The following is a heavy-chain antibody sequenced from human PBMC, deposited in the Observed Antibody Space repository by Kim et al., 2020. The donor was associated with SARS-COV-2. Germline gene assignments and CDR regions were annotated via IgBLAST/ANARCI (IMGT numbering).Heavy chain of an antibody. D-gene: IGHD1-1*01. CDR3: ARPLNWNDEAFDI. J-gene: IGHJ3*02. V-gene: IGHV1-18*01. Sequence: AQKLQGRVTMTTDTSTSTAHMELRSLRSDDTAVYYCARPLNWNDEAFDIWGQGTMVTVSS.